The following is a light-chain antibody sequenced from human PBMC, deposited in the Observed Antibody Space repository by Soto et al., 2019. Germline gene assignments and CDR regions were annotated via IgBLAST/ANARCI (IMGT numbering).Light chain of an antibody. J-gene: IGKJ1*01. CDR1: QDIGND. CDR2: AAS. V-gene: IGKV1-17*01. Sequence: DIQMTQSPSSLSASVGDRVTITCRASQDIGNDLGWYQQKPGKAPKRLIYAASSLESGVPARFSGSGSGTEFTLKISSLQPEDCATYYCLQHNSYPRAFGQGTKVEIK. CDR3: LQHNSYPRA.